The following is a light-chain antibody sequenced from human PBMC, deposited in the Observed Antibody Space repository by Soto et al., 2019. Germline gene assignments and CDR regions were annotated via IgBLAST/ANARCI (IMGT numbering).Light chain of an antibody. Sequence: QSALTQPRSVSGSPGQSVTICCTGTSSDVGGYDYVSWYQQHPGKAPEFMIYDVSKRPSGVPDRFSGSKSGNTASLTISGLQADDEADYYCCSYAGRYTWVFGTGTKLTVL. CDR1: SSDVGGYDY. CDR2: DVS. V-gene: IGLV2-11*01. CDR3: CSYAGRYTWV. J-gene: IGLJ1*01.